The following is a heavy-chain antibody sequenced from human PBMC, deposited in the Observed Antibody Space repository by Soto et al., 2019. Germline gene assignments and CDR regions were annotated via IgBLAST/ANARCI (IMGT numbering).Heavy chain of an antibody. Sequence: ASVKVSCKVSGYTLTELSMHWVRQAPGKGLEWMGGFDPEDGETIYAQKFQGRVTMTEDTSTDTAYMELSSLRSEDTAVYYCATGGGGGAAEDYYYGMDVWGQGTTVTVSS. V-gene: IGHV1-24*01. CDR1: GYTLTELS. D-gene: IGHD6-25*01. CDR2: FDPEDGET. CDR3: ATGGGGGAAEDYYYGMDV. J-gene: IGHJ6*02.